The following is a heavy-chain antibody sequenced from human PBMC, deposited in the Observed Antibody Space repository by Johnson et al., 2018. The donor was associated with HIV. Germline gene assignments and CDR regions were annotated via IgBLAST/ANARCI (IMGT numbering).Heavy chain of an antibody. CDR3: AREIRITMIKGHGGVAFDI. D-gene: IGHD3-22*01. V-gene: IGHV3-20*04. Sequence: VQLVESGGGVVRPGGSLRLSCAASGFTFDDYGMRWVRQAPGKGLVWVSGINWNGGSTSYADSVQGRFTISRDNAKNSLYLQMNSLRAEDTALYYCAREIRITMIKGHGGVAFDIWGQGTMVTVSS. J-gene: IGHJ3*02. CDR1: GFTFDDYG. CDR2: INWNGGST.